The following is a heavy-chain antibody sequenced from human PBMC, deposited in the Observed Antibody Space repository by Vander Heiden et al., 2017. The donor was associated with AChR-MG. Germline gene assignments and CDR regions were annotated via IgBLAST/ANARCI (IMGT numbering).Heavy chain of an antibody. CDR2: IYYSGST. V-gene: IGHV4-39*01. D-gene: IGHD1-26*01. Sequence: QLQLQESGPGLVKPSETLSLTCTVSGGPISSSSYYWGWIRQPPGKGLEWIGGIYYSGSTYYNPSLKSRVTISVDTSKNQFSLKLSSVTAADTAVYYCARGRVGAAIYFDYWGQGTLVTVSS. CDR1: GGPISSSSYY. CDR3: ARGRVGAAIYFDY. J-gene: IGHJ4*02.